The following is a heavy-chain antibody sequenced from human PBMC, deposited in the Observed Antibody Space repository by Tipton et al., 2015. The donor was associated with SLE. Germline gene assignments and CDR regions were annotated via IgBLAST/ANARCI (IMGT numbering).Heavy chain of an antibody. CDR3: ARYFPAGLYSSGWS. Sequence: SLRLSCAASGSTFDTFEMNWVRQAPGKGLEWVSYISSGGSTYYADSVKGRFTISRDNSKNTLYLQMNSLRAEDTAVYYCARYFPAGLYSSGWSWGQGTLVTVSS. CDR1: GSTFDTFE. V-gene: IGHV3-66*01. CDR2: ISSGGST. D-gene: IGHD6-19*01. J-gene: IGHJ5*02.